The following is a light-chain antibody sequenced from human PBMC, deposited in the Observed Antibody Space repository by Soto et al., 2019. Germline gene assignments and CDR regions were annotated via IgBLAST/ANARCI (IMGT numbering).Light chain of an antibody. CDR3: QQLRAYPHT. CDR1: QSISQY. J-gene: IGKJ5*01. CDR2: DVS. V-gene: IGKV1-13*02. Sequence: IQMTQSPSSLSASVGDRVTIACRASQSISQYVAWYQQKPGKAPKFLIYDVSTLESGVPSRFSGSGSGTEFTLTISSLQPEDFATYYCQQLRAYPHTFGQGTRLEIK.